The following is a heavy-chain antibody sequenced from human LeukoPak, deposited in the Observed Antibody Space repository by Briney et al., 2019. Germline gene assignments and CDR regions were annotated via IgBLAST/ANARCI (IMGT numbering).Heavy chain of an antibody. D-gene: IGHD2-2*01. V-gene: IGHV3-30*04. J-gene: IGHJ4*02. CDR3: ARTYCSSTSCYWGIFDY. CDR2: ISYDGSNK. CDR1: GFTFSSYA. Sequence: GGSLRLSCAASGFTFSSYAMHWVRQAPGKGLEWVAVISYDGSNKYYADSVKGRFTISRDNSKNTLYLQMNSLRAEDTAVYYCARTYCSSTSCYWGIFDYWGQGTLVTVSS.